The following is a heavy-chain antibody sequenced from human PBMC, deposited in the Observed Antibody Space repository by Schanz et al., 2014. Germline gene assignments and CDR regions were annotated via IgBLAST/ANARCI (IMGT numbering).Heavy chain of an antibody. CDR3: TRGGYSYALSAFDI. V-gene: IGHV1-18*01. D-gene: IGHD5-18*01. J-gene: IGHJ3*02. CDR1: RYTFNTYG. Sequence: QGQLVQSGPEVKEPGASVKVSCEASRYTFNTYGLNWVRQAPGQGLEWMGWISAYTNNTNYAQKVQGRVTMTTDTSTGTAYMELRSLRSDDTALYYCTRGGYSYALSAFDIWGQGTTVTVSS. CDR2: ISAYTNNT.